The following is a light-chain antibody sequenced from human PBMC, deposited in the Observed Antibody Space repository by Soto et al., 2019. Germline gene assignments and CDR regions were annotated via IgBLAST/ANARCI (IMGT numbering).Light chain of an antibody. Sequence: QSALTQPASVSGSPGQSITISCTGTISDVGSYNYVSWYQQYPGKAPKLMIYDVSTRPSGVSDRFSGSKSGNTASLTISGLRVEDEADYYCGSYTTSSNYVLGTGTKLTVL. J-gene: IGLJ1*01. CDR2: DVS. V-gene: IGLV2-14*03. CDR1: ISDVGSYNY. CDR3: GSYTTSSNYV.